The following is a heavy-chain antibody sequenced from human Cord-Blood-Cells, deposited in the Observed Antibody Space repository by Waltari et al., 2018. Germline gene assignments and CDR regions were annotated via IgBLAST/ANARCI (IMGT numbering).Heavy chain of an antibody. Sequence: QVQLVQSGAEVKKPGASVKVSCKASGYTFTSYARHWVRQAPGQRLEWMGWINAGNGNTKYSQKFQGRVTITRDTSASTAYMELSSLRSEDTAVYYCARGPVRGGSFDYWGQGTLVTVSS. J-gene: IGHJ4*02. CDR1: GYTFTSYA. CDR3: ARGPVRGGSFDY. V-gene: IGHV1-3*01. CDR2: INAGNGNT. D-gene: IGHD3-10*01.